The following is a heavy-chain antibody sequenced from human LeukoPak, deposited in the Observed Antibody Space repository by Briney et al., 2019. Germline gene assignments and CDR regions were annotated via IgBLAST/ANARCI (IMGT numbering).Heavy chain of an antibody. Sequence: SVKVSCKASGGTFSSYAISWVRQAPGQGLEWMGGIIPIFGTANYAQKFQGRVTITADESTSTAYMELSSLRSEDTAVYYCARGGDFWSGYYWANWFDPWGQGTLVTVSS. CDR3: ARGGDFWSGYYWANWFDP. D-gene: IGHD3-3*01. J-gene: IGHJ5*02. CDR1: GGTFSSYA. CDR2: IIPIFGTA. V-gene: IGHV1-69*13.